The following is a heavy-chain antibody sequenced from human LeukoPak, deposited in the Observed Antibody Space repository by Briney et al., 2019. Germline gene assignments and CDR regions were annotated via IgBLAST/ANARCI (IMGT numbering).Heavy chain of an antibody. Sequence: GGSLRLSCAASGFTFSSYAMSWVRQAPGKGLEWVGRIKSKTDGGTTDYAAPVKGRFTISRDDSKNTLYLQMNSLKTEDTAVYYCTTDPDSYDFWSGYFPGYYYYMDVWGKGTTVTVSS. CDR3: TTDPDSYDFWSGYFPGYYYYMDV. CDR2: IKSKTDGGTT. V-gene: IGHV3-15*01. CDR1: GFTFSSYA. J-gene: IGHJ6*03. D-gene: IGHD3-3*01.